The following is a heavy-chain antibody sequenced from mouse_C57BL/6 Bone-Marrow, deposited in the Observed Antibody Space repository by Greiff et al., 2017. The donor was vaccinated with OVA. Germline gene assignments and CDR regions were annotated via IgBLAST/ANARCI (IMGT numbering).Heavy chain of an antibody. J-gene: IGHJ2*01. D-gene: IGHD4-1*01. V-gene: IGHV1-4*01. CDR1: GYTFTSYT. CDR3: ARSRLGRGNYFDY. CDR2: INPSSGYT. Sequence: VQRVESGAELARPGASVKMSCKASGYTFTSYTMHWVKQRPGQGLEWIGYINPSSGYTKYNQKFKDKATLTADKSSSTAYMQLSSLTSEDSAVYYCARSRLGRGNYFDYWGQGTTLTVSS.